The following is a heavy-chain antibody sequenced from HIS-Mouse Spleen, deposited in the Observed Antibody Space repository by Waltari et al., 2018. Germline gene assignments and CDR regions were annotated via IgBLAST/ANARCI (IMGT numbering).Heavy chain of an antibody. CDR2: IYHSGST. Sequence: LEWIGSIYHSGSTYYNPSLKSRVTISVDTSKNQFSLKLSSVTAADTAVYYCARVKTWGQGTLVTVSS. CDR3: ARVKT. V-gene: IGHV4-38-2*02. J-gene: IGHJ5*02.